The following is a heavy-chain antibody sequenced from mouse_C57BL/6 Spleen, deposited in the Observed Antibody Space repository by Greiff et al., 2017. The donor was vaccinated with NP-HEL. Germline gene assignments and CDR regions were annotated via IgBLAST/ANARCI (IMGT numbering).Heavy chain of an antibody. J-gene: IGHJ3*01. CDR1: GYAFSSSW. V-gene: IGHV1-82*01. CDR3: AGERSYDYAWFAD. D-gene: IGHD2-4*01. Sequence: VQLQQSGPELVKPGASVKISCKASGYAFSSSWMNWVKQRPGKGLEWIGRIYPGDGDTNYNGKFKGKATLTADKSSSTAYLPLSSLTSEDSAVYGGAGERSYDYAWFADWGQGTLVTVSA. CDR2: IYPGDGDT.